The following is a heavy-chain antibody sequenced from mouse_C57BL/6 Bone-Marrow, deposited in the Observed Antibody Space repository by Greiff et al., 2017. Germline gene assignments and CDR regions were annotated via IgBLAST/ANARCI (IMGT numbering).Heavy chain of an antibody. CDR3: ARKYGYYWYCDV. CDR1: GYAFSSSW. Sequence: QVQLQQSGPELVKPGASVKISCKASGYAFSSSWMNWVKQRPGKGLEWIGRIYPGDGDTNYNGKFKGKATLTADKSSSTAYMQLSSLTSEDSAVYVCARKYGYYWYCDVWGTGTTVTVSS. CDR2: IYPGDGDT. D-gene: IGHD2-2*01. V-gene: IGHV1-82*01. J-gene: IGHJ1*03.